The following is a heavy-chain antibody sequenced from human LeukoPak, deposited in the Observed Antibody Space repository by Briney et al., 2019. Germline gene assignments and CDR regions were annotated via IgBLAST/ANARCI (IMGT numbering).Heavy chain of an antibody. Sequence: PSETLSLTCTVSGGSVSSGSYFWSWIRQPPGKGLEWIGYIYYSGNTNYNPSLKSRVTISIDTSKNQFSLKLSSVTAADTAIYYCAGVVGGSYSMDVWGQGTTVTVSS. CDR1: GGSVSSGSYF. J-gene: IGHJ6*02. D-gene: IGHD1-26*01. CDR2: IYYSGNT. CDR3: AGVVGGSYSMDV. V-gene: IGHV4-61*01.